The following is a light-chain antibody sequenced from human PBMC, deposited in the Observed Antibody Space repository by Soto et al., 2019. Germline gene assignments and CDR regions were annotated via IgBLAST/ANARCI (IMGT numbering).Light chain of an antibody. J-gene: IGKJ1*01. CDR3: QKYGSSPWT. Sequence: EIVLTQSPGTLSLYPGERATLSCRASQSVSSSYLAWYQQKPGQAPRLLIYGASSRAAGIPDRFSGSGSGTDFTLTISRLEPEDCALYYCQKYGSSPWTFGQGTKVEIK. CDR2: GAS. V-gene: IGKV3-20*01. CDR1: QSVSSSY.